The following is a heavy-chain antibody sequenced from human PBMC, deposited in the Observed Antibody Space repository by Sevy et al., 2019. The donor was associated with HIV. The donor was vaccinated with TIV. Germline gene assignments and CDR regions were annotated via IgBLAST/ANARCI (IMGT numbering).Heavy chain of an antibody. V-gene: IGHV4-61*01. CDR2: IYYSGST. D-gene: IGHD5-12*01. J-gene: IGHJ4*02. CDR1: GGSVSSGSYY. CDR3: ARVRGGYSGFGGFDY. Sequence: SETLSLTCTVSGGSVSSGSYYWSWIRQPPGKGLEWIGYIYYSGSTNHNPSLKRRVTISVDTSKNQFSLKPNSVTAADTAVYYCARVRGGYSGFGGFDYWGQGTLVTVSS.